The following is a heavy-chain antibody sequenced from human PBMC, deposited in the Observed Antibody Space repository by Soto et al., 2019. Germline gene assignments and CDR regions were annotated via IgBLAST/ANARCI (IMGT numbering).Heavy chain of an antibody. CDR3: ARILSSIAALPVWFDP. Sequence: SVKVSCKASGGTFSSYAISWVRQAPGQGLEWMGGIIPIFGTANYAQKFQGRVTITADESTSTAYMELSSLRSEDTAVYYCARILSSIAALPVWFDPWGQGTLVTVSS. V-gene: IGHV1-69*13. CDR2: IIPIFGTA. J-gene: IGHJ5*02. CDR1: GGTFSSYA. D-gene: IGHD6-6*01.